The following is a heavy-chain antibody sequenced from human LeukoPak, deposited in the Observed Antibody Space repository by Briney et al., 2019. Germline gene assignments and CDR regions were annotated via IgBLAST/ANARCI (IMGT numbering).Heavy chain of an antibody. CDR3: ARGLVVIRYFDY. CDR1: GGSFSGYY. V-gene: IGHV4-34*01. CDR2: INHSRST. Sequence: SETLSLTCAVYGGSFSGYYWSWIRQPPGKGLEWIGEINHSRSTNYNPSLKSRVTISVDTSKNQFSLKLSSVTAADTAVYYCARGLVVIRYFDYWGQGTLVTVSS. J-gene: IGHJ4*02. D-gene: IGHD3-22*01.